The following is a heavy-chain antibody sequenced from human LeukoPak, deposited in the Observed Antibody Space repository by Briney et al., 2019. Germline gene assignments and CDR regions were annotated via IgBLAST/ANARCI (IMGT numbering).Heavy chain of an antibody. Sequence: GGSLRLSCAASGFTLSTYDMHWVRQAPGKGLEWVSYISSSSSNIYDADSVMGRFTVSRDNSKNTLYLQMNSLRAEDTAVYYCAKPPRGYYDSSGYYYLHYWGQGTLVTVSS. CDR1: GFTLSTYD. CDR2: ISSSSSNI. V-gene: IGHV3-21*04. CDR3: AKPPRGYYDSSGYYYLHY. D-gene: IGHD3-22*01. J-gene: IGHJ4*02.